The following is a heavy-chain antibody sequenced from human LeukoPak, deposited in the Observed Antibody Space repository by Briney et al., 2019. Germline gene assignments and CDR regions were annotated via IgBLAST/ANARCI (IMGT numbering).Heavy chain of an antibody. J-gene: IGHJ4*02. CDR1: GFTFSSYG. V-gene: IGHV3-30*02. D-gene: IGHD3-3*01. CDR3: AKGGVLRFLEWTFDY. Sequence: PGGSPRLSCAASGFTFSSYGMHWVRQAPGKGLEWVAFIRYDGSNKYYAASVKGRFTISRDNSKNTLYLQMNSLRAEDTAVYYCAKGGVLRFLEWTFDYWGQGTLVTVSS. CDR2: IRYDGSNK.